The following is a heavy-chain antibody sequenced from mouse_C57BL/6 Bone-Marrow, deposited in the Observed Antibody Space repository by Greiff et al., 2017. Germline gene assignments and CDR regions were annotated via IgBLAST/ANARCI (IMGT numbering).Heavy chain of an antibody. V-gene: IGHV5-6*01. J-gene: IGHJ4*01. Sequence: EVQLVESGGDLVKPGGSLKLSCAASGFTFSSYGMSWVRQTPDKRLEWVATISSGGSYTYYPDSVKGRFTISRDNAKNTLYLRMSSLKSEDTAMYYCARRGYSNSMDYWGQGTSVTVSS. CDR2: ISSGGSYT. CDR3: ARRGYSNSMDY. CDR1: GFTFSSYG. D-gene: IGHD2-5*01.